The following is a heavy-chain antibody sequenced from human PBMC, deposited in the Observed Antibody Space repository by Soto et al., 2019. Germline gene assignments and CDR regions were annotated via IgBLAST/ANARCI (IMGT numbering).Heavy chain of an antibody. CDR1: GFTFSSYS. Sequence: GGSLRLSCAASGFTFSSYSMNWVRQAPGKGLEWVSSISSSSSYIYYADSVKGRFTISRDNAKNSLYLQMNSLRAEDTAVYYCARSSIATRLRSLAWFDNWGQGTLVTVSS. V-gene: IGHV3-21*01. CDR3: ARSSIATRLRSLAWFDN. J-gene: IGHJ4*02. CDR2: ISSSSSYI. D-gene: IGHD6-6*01.